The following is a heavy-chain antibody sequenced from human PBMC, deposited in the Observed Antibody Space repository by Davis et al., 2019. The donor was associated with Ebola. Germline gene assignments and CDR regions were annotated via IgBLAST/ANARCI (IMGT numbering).Heavy chain of an antibody. CDR3: ARSVILTGHDY. CDR1: GFTFSIYW. CDR2: IKQDGSEK. Sequence: GESLKISCAASGFTFSIYWMSWVRQAPGKGLEWVANIKQDGSEKYYVDSVKGRFTISRDNAKNSLYLQMNSLRAEDTAVYYCARSVILTGHDYWGQGTLVTVSS. D-gene: IGHD3-9*01. V-gene: IGHV3-7*01. J-gene: IGHJ4*02.